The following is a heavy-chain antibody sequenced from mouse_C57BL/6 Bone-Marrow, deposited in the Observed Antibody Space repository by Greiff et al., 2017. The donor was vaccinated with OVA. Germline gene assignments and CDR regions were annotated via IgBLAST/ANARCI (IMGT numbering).Heavy chain of an antibody. CDR2: IYPGSGST. D-gene: IGHD1-1*01. Sequence: QVQLQQPGAELVKPGASVKMSCKASGYTFTSYWITWVKQRPGQGLEWIGDIYPGSGSTNYNEKFKSKATLTVDTSSSTDYMHLNSLTSGDAAVDYCASLCSSDRLAWIAYWGQGTLVTVSA. J-gene: IGHJ3*01. CDR3: ASLCSSDRLAWIAY. CDR1: GYTFTSYW. V-gene: IGHV1-55*01.